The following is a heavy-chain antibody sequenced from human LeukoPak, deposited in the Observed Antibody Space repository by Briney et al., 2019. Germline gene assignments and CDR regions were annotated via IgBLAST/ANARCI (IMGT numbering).Heavy chain of an antibody. D-gene: IGHD1-26*01. V-gene: IGHV3-21*01. Sequence: VGSLRLSCAASGFTFSSYSMNWVRQAPGKGLEWVSSISSSSSYIYYADSVKGRFTISRDNAKNSLYLQMNSLRAEDTAVYYCARGLVGATEDYWGQGTLVTVSS. CDR1: GFTFSSYS. J-gene: IGHJ4*02. CDR3: ARGLVGATEDY. CDR2: ISSSSSYI.